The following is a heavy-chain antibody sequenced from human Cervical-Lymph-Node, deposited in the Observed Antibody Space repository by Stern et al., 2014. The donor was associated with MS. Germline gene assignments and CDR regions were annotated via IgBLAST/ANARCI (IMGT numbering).Heavy chain of an antibody. CDR3: ARDRYGDWYFDL. D-gene: IGHD4-17*01. CDR2: ISGDGSIT. CDR1: GFTFNRYW. Sequence: EVQLLESGGGLVQPGGSLRLSCTTSGFTFNRYWIHWVRQTPGKGPVWVSRISGDGSITASADSVKGRIAISRDNAKSTVYLQMSSLKAEDTAVYYCARDRYGDWYFDLWGRGTLVTVSS. J-gene: IGHJ2*01. V-gene: IGHV3-74*01.